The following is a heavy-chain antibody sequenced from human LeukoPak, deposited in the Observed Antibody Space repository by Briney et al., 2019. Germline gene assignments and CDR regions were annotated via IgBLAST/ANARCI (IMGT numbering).Heavy chain of an antibody. Sequence: SVKVSCKASGCTFSSNAISWVRQAPGQGLEWMGGTIPVYGTTNYAQKFQGRVTITADESTGTVYMELNTLRSEDTAVYYCARAGPPSRDYYYYMDVWGTGTMVTVAS. J-gene: IGHJ6*03. CDR2: TIPVYGTT. V-gene: IGHV1-69*13. CDR3: ARAGPPSRDYYYYMDV. CDR1: GCTFSSNA.